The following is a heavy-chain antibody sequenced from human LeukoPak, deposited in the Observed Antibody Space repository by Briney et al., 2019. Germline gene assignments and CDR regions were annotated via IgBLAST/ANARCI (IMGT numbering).Heavy chain of an antibody. D-gene: IGHD5-18*01. J-gene: IGHJ4*02. V-gene: IGHV5-51*01. Sequence: GESLKISCKASGYSFTSYWSGWVRPLPGKGLEWMGIIDPSDSETRYTPSFQGQVTISVDKSLTTAHLQWNSLKASDTAMYYCARQTAMGRSGDYWGQGTLVTVSS. CDR3: ARQTAMGRSGDY. CDR1: GYSFTSYW. CDR2: IDPSDSET.